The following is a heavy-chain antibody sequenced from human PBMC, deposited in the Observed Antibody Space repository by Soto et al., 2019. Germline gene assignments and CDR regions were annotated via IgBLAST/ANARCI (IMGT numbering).Heavy chain of an antibody. D-gene: IGHD6-19*01. CDR2: ITSGSTR. CDR3: ARAPYSSGWYDYYYGMDV. Sequence: QVQLVESGGGLVKPGGSLRLSCAASGFTFSNYDMSWVRQAPGKGLEWVSDITSGSTRAYEDSVKRRFTISRENAKNSLYLQMNSLRAEETAVYYCARAPYSSGWYDYYYGMDVWGQGTTVTVSS. CDR1: GFTFSNYD. J-gene: IGHJ6*02. V-gene: IGHV3-11*01.